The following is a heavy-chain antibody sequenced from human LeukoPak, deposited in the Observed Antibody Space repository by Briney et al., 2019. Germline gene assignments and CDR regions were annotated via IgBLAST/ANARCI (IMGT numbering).Heavy chain of an antibody. V-gene: IGHV1-2*02. J-gene: IGHJ5*01. CDR1: GYTFTSYY. Sequence: ASVKVSCKASGYTFTSYYMHWVRQAPGQGLEWMGWINPNNGGTDYAQKFQGRVTMTRDTSISTAYMELSRLRSDDTAVYFCARGEGRRYFDWFFSWGQGTLVTVSS. D-gene: IGHD3-9*01. CDR2: INPNNGGT. CDR3: ARGEGRRYFDWFFS.